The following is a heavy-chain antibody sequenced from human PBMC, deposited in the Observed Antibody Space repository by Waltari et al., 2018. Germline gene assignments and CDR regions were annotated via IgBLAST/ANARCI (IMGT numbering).Heavy chain of an antibody. CDR2: IYYSGST. CDR3: ARVPIGSSSSVDYYYYMDV. Sequence: QLQLQESGPGLVKPSETLSLTCTVSGGSISSSSYYWGWIRQPPGKGLEWIGSIYYSGSTYYNPSLKSRVTISVDTAKNQFSLKLSSVTAADTAVYYCARVPIGSSSSVDYYYYMDVWGKGTTVTISS. J-gene: IGHJ6*03. D-gene: IGHD6-6*01. CDR1: GGSISSSSYY. V-gene: IGHV4-39*07.